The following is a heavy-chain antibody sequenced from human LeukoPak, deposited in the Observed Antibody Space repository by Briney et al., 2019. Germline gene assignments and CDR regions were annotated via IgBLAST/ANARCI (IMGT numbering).Heavy chain of an antibody. Sequence: GGSLRLSCTASGFNFSNYWMHWVRQAPGKGLVWVSVIYSGGSTYYADSVKGRFTISRDNSKNTLYLQMNSLRAEDTAVYYCASEVSVGATPFDYWGQGTLVTVSS. CDR2: IYSGGST. D-gene: IGHD1-26*01. CDR3: ASEVSVGATPFDY. CDR1: GFNFSNYW. J-gene: IGHJ4*02. V-gene: IGHV3-66*01.